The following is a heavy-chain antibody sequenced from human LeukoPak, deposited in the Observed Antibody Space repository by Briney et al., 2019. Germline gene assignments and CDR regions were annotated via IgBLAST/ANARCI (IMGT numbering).Heavy chain of an antibody. D-gene: IGHD3-3*01. J-gene: IGHJ6*03. Sequence: MTSETLSLTCAVYGGSFSGYYWSWIRQPPGKGLEWIGEINHSGSTNYNPSLKSRVTISVDTSKNQFSLKLSSVTAADTAVYYCARGGDYMDVWGKGTTVTVSS. V-gene: IGHV4-34*01. CDR2: INHSGST. CDR1: GGSFSGYY. CDR3: ARGGDYMDV.